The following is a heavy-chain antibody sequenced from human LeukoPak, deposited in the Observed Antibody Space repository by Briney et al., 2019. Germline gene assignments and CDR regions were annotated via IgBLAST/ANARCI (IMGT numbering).Heavy chain of an antibody. CDR3: ARRPGRDRGFDY. Sequence: ASVKVSCKASGYTFTSYYMHWVRQAPGQGLEWMGIINPSGGSTSYAQKFQGRVTMTRDTSTSTAYMELSSLRSEDTAVYYCARRPGRDRGFDYWGQGTLVTVSS. V-gene: IGHV1-46*01. D-gene: IGHD3-22*01. CDR1: GYTFTSYY. J-gene: IGHJ4*02. CDR2: INPSGGST.